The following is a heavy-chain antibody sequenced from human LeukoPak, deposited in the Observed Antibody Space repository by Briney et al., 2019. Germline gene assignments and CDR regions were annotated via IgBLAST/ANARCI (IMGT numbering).Heavy chain of an antibody. J-gene: IGHJ4*02. D-gene: IGHD1-1*01. CDR2: IKEDGSDK. CDR3: ARAEYNGYFEY. Sequence: GGSLRLSCAHTGFTFSRYWMCCVRQAPGKGLEWVANIKEDGSDKYYVGSMKDRFTISRDNAKSSLYLQMNNLRVDDTAVYYCARAEYNGYFEYWGQGTLVTVSS. V-gene: IGHV3-7*01. CDR1: GFTFSRYW.